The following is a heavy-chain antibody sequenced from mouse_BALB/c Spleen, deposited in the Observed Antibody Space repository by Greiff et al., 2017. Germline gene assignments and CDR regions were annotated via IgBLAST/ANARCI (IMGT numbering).Heavy chain of an antibody. CDR3: ARSSYGDYGFAY. D-gene: IGHD2-13*01. Sequence: DVMLVESGGGLVKPGGSLKLSCAASGFTFSSYAMSWVRQSPEKRLEWVAEISSGGSYTYYPDTVTGRFTISRDNAKNTLYLDMSSLRSEDTAMYYCARSSYGDYGFAYWGQGTLVTVSA. CDR1: GFTFSSYA. CDR2: ISSGGSYT. J-gene: IGHJ3*01. V-gene: IGHV5-9-4*01.